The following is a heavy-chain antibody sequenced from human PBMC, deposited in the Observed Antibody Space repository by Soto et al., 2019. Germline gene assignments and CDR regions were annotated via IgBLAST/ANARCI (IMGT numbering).Heavy chain of an antibody. J-gene: IGHJ6*02. CDR1: GGSVSSGSYY. CDR2: IYYSGST. Sequence: SETLSLTCTVSGGSVSSGSYYWSWIRQPPGKGLEWIGYIYYSGSTNYNPSLKSRVTISVDTSKNQFSLKLSSVTAADTAVYYCARARSTVVTKYYGMDVWGQGTTVTVSS. CDR3: ARARSTVVTKYYGMDV. V-gene: IGHV4-61*01. D-gene: IGHD4-17*01.